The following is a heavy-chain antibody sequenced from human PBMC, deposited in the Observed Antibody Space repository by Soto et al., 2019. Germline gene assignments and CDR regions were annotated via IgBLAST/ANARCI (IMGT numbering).Heavy chain of an antibody. V-gene: IGHV3-74*01. CDR2: INGDGGTT. D-gene: IGHD6-6*01. Sequence: EVQLVESRGGLVQPGGSLRLSCAASGFTFSSYWMHWVRQAPGKGLVWVSRINGDGGTTNYADSVKGRFTISRDNAKNTLFLQMNSLRVEDAAVYYCARVGGSSWHWGQGTLVTVSS. J-gene: IGHJ4*02. CDR3: ARVGGSSWH. CDR1: GFTFSSYW.